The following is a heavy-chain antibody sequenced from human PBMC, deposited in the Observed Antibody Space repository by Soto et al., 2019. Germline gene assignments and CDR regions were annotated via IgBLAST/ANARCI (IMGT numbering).Heavy chain of an antibody. CDR2: ISGSGGST. J-gene: IGHJ4*02. V-gene: IGHV3-23*01. CDR1: GFTFSSYA. D-gene: IGHD6-6*01. CDR3: AKDRSVGLMYSSYYCDS. Sequence: GGSLRLSCAASGFTFSSYAMSWVRQAPGKGLEWVSAISGSGGSTYYADSVKGRFTISRDNSKNTLYLQMNSLRAEDTAVYYRAKDRSVGLMYSSYYCDSWGQGPRVTVTS.